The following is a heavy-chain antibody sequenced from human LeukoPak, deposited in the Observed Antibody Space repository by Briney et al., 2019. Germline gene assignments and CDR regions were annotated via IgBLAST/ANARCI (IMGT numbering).Heavy chain of an antibody. J-gene: IGHJ2*01. CDR2: IKQDGSEK. CDR3: ATEVVPAAIRGWYFDL. D-gene: IGHD2-2*01. CDR1: GFTFSSYW. Sequence: LSGGSLRLSCAASGFTFSSYWMSWVRQAPGKGLEWVANIKQDGSEKYYVDSVKGRFTISRDNGKNSLYLQMNSLRAEDTAVYYCATEVVPAAIRGWYFDLWGRGTLVTVSS. V-gene: IGHV3-7*03.